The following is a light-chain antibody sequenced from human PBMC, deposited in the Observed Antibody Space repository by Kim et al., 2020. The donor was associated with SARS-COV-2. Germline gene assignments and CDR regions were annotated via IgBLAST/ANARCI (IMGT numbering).Light chain of an antibody. J-gene: IGKJ2*01. Sequence: SPGERATLSCRASQSVDNSNLAWYHQQPGQAPRLLIYAIYKRPSGIPDRFSGSGSGTDFALTITRLEPEDFGVYYCQHYGGSPPDTFGQGTKLEI. CDR3: QHYGGSPPDT. CDR1: QSVDNSN. CDR2: AIY. V-gene: IGKV3-20*01.